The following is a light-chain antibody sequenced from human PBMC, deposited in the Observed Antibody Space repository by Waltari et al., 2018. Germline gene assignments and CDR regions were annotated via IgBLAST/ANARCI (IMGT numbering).Light chain of an antibody. J-gene: IGLJ2*01. CDR3: QSYDSSLRRV. CDR1: SSNIGAGCD. CDR2: GTN. Sequence: QSVLTQPPSVSGAPGQRITISCTGRSSNIGAGCDVHWYQQLPGTAPKLLIYGTNNRPSGVPDRFSGSKSGTSASLAITGLQVEDEAEYHCQSYDSSLRRVFGGGTKLTVL. V-gene: IGLV1-40*01.